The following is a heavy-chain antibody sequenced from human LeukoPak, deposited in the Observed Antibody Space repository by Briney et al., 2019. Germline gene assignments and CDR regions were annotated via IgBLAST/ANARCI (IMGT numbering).Heavy chain of an antibody. J-gene: IGHJ6*04. CDR1: GYSFTSYW. V-gene: IGHV5-10-1*01. Sequence: GESLKISCKGSGYSFTSYWISWVRQMPGKGLEWMGRIDPSDSYTNYSPSFQGHVTISVDKSISTAHLQWSSLKASDTAMYYCARLVVRGVIEDYYGMDVWGKGTTVTVSS. CDR3: ARLVVRGVIEDYYGMDV. CDR2: IDPSDSYT. D-gene: IGHD3-10*01.